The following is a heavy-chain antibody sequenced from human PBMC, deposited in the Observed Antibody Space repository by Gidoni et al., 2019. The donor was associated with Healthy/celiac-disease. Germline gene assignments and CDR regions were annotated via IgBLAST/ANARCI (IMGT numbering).Heavy chain of an antibody. D-gene: IGHD6-13*01. CDR2: IRYDGSNK. V-gene: IGHV3-33*01. J-gene: IGHJ6*02. Sequence: QVQLVESGGGVVQHGRSLRLSCAASGFTFSSYGMHWVRQAPGKGLGWVAVIRYDGSNKYYEDSVKGRFTISRDNSKNTLYLQMNSLGAEATAVYYCARGPRGVYSSSWYDLTSSYYYGMDVWGQGTTVTVSS. CDR3: ARGPRGVYSSSWYDLTSSYYYGMDV. CDR1: GFTFSSYG.